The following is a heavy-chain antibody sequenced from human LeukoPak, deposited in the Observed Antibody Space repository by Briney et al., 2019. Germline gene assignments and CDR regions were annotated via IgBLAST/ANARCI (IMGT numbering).Heavy chain of an antibody. J-gene: IGHJ4*02. CDR3: ARGPPMSTVTTADY. D-gene: IGHD4-17*01. V-gene: IGHV4-39*01. CDR2: IYYGGST. CDR1: GGSISNRFYE. Sequence: KPSETLSLICSVSGGSISNRFYERGRLRHSPGTGLEGIGIIYYGGSTYYNPSLKSRVTISVGTSKNQFSLKLSSVTAADTAVYYCARGPPMSTVTTADYWGQGTLVTVSS.